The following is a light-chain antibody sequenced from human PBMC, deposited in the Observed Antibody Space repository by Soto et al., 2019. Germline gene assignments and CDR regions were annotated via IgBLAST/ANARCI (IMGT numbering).Light chain of an antibody. Sequence: GMSQSAATLSVSTGERATLSCRASQSVSSNLAWYQQKPGQAPRLLIYGASTRATGIPARFSGSGSGTEFTLTISSLQSEDFAVYYCHQYNNWPPDTFGQRTRLAI. V-gene: IGKV3-15*01. CDR3: HQYNNWPPDT. CDR1: QSVSSN. J-gene: IGKJ5*01. CDR2: GAS.